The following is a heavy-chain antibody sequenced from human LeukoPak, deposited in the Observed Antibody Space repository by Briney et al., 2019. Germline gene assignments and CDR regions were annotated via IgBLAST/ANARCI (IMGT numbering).Heavy chain of an antibody. CDR3: AKGYYDYVWGSYYFDY. Sequence: GGSLRLSCAASGFHFSSYAMSWVRQAPGKGLEWVSAISGSGGSTYYADSVKGRFTIYRDNSRDTLYLQMNSLRAEDTAVYYCAKGYYDYVWGSYYFDYWGQRTLVTVSS. CDR1: GFHFSSYA. V-gene: IGHV3-23*01. CDR2: ISGSGGST. D-gene: IGHD3-16*01. J-gene: IGHJ4*02.